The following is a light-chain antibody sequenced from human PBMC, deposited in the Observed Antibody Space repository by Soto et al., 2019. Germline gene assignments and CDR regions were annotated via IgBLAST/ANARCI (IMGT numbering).Light chain of an antibody. Sequence: QSVLTQPASVSGSPGQSLTISCTGTSSDVGRFNYVSWYQQHPGKAPKLMISGVTNRPSGVSNRFSGSKSGNTASLTISGLQAGDEADYYCSSYTSGSTLLVFGTGTKVTVL. J-gene: IGLJ1*01. V-gene: IGLV2-14*01. CDR3: SSYTSGSTLLV. CDR1: SSDVGRFNY. CDR2: GVT.